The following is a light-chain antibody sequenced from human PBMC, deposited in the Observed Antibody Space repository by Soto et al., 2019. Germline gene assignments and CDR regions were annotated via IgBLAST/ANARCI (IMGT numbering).Light chain of an antibody. J-gene: IGLJ3*02. Sequence: QSALTQPPSASGTPGQRVTISCSGSSANIGSNAVSWYQQHPGTAPKLLIYGNDQRPSGVPARLSGSKSGTSASLAIWGLQSEDEADYYCEAWDDSLNGWVFGGGTKLTVL. V-gene: IGLV1-44*01. CDR1: SANIGSNA. CDR3: EAWDDSLNGWV. CDR2: GND.